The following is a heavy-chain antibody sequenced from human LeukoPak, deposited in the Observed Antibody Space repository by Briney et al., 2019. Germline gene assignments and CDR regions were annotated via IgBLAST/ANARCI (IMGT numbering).Heavy chain of an antibody. J-gene: IGHJ4*02. Sequence: GGSLRLSCAASGFTFSSYGMHWVRQAPGKGLEWVAVIWYDGSNKYYADSVKGRFTISRDNSKNTLYLQMNSLRAEDTAVYYCAKESGSYRYFDYGGQGTLVTVSS. D-gene: IGHD1-26*01. V-gene: IGHV3-33*06. CDR2: IWYDGSNK. CDR3: AKESGSYRYFDY. CDR1: GFTFSSYG.